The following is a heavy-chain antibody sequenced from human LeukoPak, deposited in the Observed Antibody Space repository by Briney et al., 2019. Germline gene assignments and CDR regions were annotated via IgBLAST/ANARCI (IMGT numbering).Heavy chain of an antibody. CDR2: FDPEDGET. D-gene: IGHD6-19*01. CDR3: SIAARRPGSGWEDY. Sequence: GASVKVSCKVSGYTLTELSMHWVRQAPGKGLEWMGGFDPEDGETIYAQKFQGRVTMTEDTSTDTAYMELSSLSSEDTAVYYCSIAARRPGSGWEDYWGQGTLVTVSS. V-gene: IGHV1-24*01. J-gene: IGHJ4*02. CDR1: GYTLTELS.